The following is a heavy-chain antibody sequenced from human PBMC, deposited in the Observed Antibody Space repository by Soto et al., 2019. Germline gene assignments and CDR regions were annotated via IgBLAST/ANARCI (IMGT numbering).Heavy chain of an antibody. J-gene: IGHJ4*02. CDR2: ISWNSGSI. Sequence: LRLSCAASGFTFDDYAMHWVRQAPGKGLEWVSGISWNSGSIGYADSVKGRFTISRDNAKNSLYLQMNSLRAEDTALYYCAKDDYSSSFIDYWGQGTLVTVSS. CDR3: AKDDYSSSFIDY. V-gene: IGHV3-9*01. D-gene: IGHD6-6*01. CDR1: GFTFDDYA.